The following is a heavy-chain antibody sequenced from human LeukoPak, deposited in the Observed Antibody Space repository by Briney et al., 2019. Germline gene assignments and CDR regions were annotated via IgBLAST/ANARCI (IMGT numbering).Heavy chain of an antibody. V-gene: IGHV3-30*02. Sequence: QSGGSLRLSCAAAGLTFSNYGMHWVRQAPGKGLEWVAFIRYDGSNKYYADSVKGRFTISRDNSKNTLYLQMNSLRAEDTAVYYCAREKTTRGALDYWGQGTLVTVSS. CDR1: GLTFSNYG. J-gene: IGHJ4*02. D-gene: IGHD1-14*01. CDR3: AREKTTRGALDY. CDR2: IRYDGSNK.